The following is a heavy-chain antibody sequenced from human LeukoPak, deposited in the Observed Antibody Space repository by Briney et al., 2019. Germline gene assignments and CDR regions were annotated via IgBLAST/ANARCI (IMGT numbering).Heavy chain of an antibody. CDR3: ARDCTNGVCIDY. D-gene: IGHD2-8*01. J-gene: IGHJ4*02. CDR2: ISGNGGGT. V-gene: IGHV3-23*01. CDR1: GFTFSNAW. Sequence: GGSLRLSCAASGFTFSNAWMSWVRQAPGRGLEWVSSISGNGGGTYYADSVKGRFTISRDNSKNTLYLQMNSLRADDTAVYYCARDCTNGVCIDYWGQGTLVTVSS.